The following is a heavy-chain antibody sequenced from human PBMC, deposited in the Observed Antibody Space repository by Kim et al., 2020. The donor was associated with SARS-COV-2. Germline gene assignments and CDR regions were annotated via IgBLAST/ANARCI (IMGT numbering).Heavy chain of an antibody. D-gene: IGHD3-22*01. CDR2: ISGSGGST. J-gene: IGHJ4*02. CDR3: AKIPQGPGSVYDSSGYVAY. Sequence: GGSLRLSCAASGFTFSSYAMSWVRQAPGKGLEWVSAISGSGGSTYYADSVKGRFTISRDNSKNTLYLQMNSLRAEDTAVYYCAKIPQGPGSVYDSSGYVAYWGQGTLVTVSS. V-gene: IGHV3-23*01. CDR1: GFTFSSYA.